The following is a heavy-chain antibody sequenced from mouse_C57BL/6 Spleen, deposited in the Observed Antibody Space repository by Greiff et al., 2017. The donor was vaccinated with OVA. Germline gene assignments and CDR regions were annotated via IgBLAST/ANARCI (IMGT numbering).Heavy chain of an antibody. J-gene: IGHJ2*01. D-gene: IGHD2-5*01. V-gene: IGHV3-6*01. CDR2: ISYDGSN. CDR3: ARESNNFYFDY. Sequence: DVQLQESGPGLVKPSQSLSLTCSVTGYSITSGYYWNWIRQFPGNKLEWMGYISYDGSNNYNPSLKNRISITRDTSKNQFFLKLNSVTTEDTATYYCARESNNFYFDYWGQGTTLTVSS. CDR1: GYSITSGYY.